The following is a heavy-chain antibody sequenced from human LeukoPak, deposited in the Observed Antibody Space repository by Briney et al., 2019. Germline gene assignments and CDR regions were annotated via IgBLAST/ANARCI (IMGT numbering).Heavy chain of an antibody. J-gene: IGHJ3*01. CDR1: GFTFSSYA. D-gene: IGHD5-12*01. Sequence: GGSLRLSCAASGFTFSSYAMSWVRQAPGKGLEWVSAISGSGGSTYYAGSVKGRFTISRDNSKNTLYLQMNSLKTEDTAVYYCTTVGLDYSYVWGQGTVVTVSS. CDR2: ISGSGGST. V-gene: IGHV3-23*01. CDR3: TTVGLDYSYV.